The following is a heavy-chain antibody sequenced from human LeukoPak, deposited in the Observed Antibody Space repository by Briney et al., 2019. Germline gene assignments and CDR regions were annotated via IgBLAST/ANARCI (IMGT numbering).Heavy chain of an antibody. V-gene: IGHV1-18*01. J-gene: IGHJ4*02. CDR3: ARDGACSSTSCYVVFDY. CDR2: ISAYNGNT. CDR1: GYTFTSYG. Sequence: ASVKVSCKASGYTFTSYGISWVRQAPGQGLEWMGWISAYNGNTNYAQKLQGRVTMTTDTSTSTAYMELRRLRSDDTGVYYCARDGACSSTSCYVVFDYWGQGTLVTVSS. D-gene: IGHD2-2*01.